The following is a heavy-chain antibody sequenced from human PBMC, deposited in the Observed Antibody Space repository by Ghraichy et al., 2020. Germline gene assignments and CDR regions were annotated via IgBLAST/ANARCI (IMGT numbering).Heavy chain of an antibody. CDR3: ARDADSSGYYRLDY. D-gene: IGHD3-22*01. V-gene: IGHV3-33*01. Sequence: GGSLRLSCAASGFTFSSYGMHWVRQAPGKGLEWVAVIWYDGSNKYYADSVKGRFTISRDNSKNTLYLQMNSLRAEDTAVYYCARDADSSGYYRLDYWGQGTLVNVSS. J-gene: IGHJ4*02. CDR2: IWYDGSNK. CDR1: GFTFSSYG.